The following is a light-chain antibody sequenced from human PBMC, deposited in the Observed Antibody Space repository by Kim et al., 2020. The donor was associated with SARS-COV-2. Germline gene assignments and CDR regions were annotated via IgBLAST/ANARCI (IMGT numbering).Light chain of an antibody. Sequence: VAPGERATLSCRASQSVSSSYLAWYQQKPGQPPRRLIYGVSSRATGIPDRFSGSGSGTDFTLTISRLEPEDFAVYYCQQYDSSPTFGQGTKVEIK. V-gene: IGKV3-20*01. CDR2: GVS. CDR1: QSVSSSY. J-gene: IGKJ1*01. CDR3: QQYDSSPT.